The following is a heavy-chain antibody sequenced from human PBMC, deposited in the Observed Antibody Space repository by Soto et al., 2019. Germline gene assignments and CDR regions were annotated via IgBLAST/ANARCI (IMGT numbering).Heavy chain of an antibody. CDR3: ARVPGIAVAGYFDY. Sequence: ASETLSLTCAVSGGSISSSNWWSWVRQPPGKGLEWIGEIYHSGSTNYNPSLKSRVTISVDKSKNQFSLKLSSVTAADTAVYYCARVPGIAVAGYFDYLGQETLGTVSS. V-gene: IGHV4-4*02. CDR1: GGSISSSNW. D-gene: IGHD6-19*01. CDR2: IYHSGST. J-gene: IGHJ4*02.